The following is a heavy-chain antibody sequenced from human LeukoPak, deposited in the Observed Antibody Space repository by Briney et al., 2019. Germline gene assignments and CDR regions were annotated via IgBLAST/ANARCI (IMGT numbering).Heavy chain of an antibody. J-gene: IGHJ5*02. CDR1: GGSISSYY. Sequence: SETLSLTCTVSGGSISSYYWSWIRQPPGKGLEWIGEINHSGSTNYNPSLKSRVTISVDTSKNQFSLKLSSVTAADTAVYYCARRIVVVPAAIIDWFDPWGQGTLVTVSS. CDR3: ARRIVVVPAAIIDWFDP. CDR2: INHSGST. V-gene: IGHV4-34*01. D-gene: IGHD2-2*02.